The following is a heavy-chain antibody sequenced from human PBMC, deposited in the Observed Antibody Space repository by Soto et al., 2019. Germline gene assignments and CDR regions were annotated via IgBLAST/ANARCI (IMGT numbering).Heavy chain of an antibody. Sequence: SETLSLTCTVSGGSISSGGYYWSWIRQHPGKGLEWIGYIYYSGSTYYNPSLKSRVTISVDTSKNQFSLKLSSVTAADTAVYYCARVPPERDGYHSYYFDYWGQGTLVTVSS. D-gene: IGHD5-12*01. J-gene: IGHJ4*02. CDR1: GGSISSGGYY. CDR3: ARVPPERDGYHSYYFDY. V-gene: IGHV4-31*03. CDR2: IYYSGST.